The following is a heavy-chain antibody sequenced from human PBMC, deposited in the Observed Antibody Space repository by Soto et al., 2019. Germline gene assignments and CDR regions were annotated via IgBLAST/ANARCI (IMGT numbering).Heavy chain of an antibody. CDR2: IKSKTDGGTT. V-gene: IGHV3-15*01. D-gene: IGHD2-2*01. CDR1: GFTFSNAW. CDR3: TTHCSSTSFYLDYYYGMDV. J-gene: IGHJ6*02. Sequence: PGGSLRLSCAASGFTFSNAWMSWVRQAPGKGLEWVGRIKSKTDGGTTDYAAPVKGRFTISRDDSKNTLYLQMNSLKTEDTAVYYCTTHCSSTSFYLDYYYGMDVWGQGTTVTVSS.